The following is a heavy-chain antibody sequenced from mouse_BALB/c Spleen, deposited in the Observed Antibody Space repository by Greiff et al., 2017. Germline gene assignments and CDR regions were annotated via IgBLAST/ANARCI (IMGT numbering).Heavy chain of an antibody. CDR1: GDSFTSCY. D-gene: IGHD3-1*01. Sequence: EVQRVQSGPSLVKPSQSLSLSCSASGDSFTSCYWNWIRKFPGHKLEYMGYISYSGSTYYNPSLKSRISIAQDTSKNQYYLQLNSVTTEDTATYYCARSAPVSKWFAYWGQGTLVTVSA. J-gene: IGHJ3*01. CDR2: ISYSGST. CDR3: ARSAPVSKWFAY. V-gene: IGHV3-8*02.